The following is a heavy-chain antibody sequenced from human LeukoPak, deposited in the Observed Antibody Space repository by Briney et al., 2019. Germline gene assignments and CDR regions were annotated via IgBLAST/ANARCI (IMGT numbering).Heavy chain of an antibody. Sequence: TGGSLRLSCAASGFSFGSYALSWIWQPPGKGLEWIGSIFHTGSTYDNPSLKSRVTTSVDTSKNQFSLSLNSVTAADTAVYYCARRRDGYNFGSFYFDYWGQGILVTVSS. CDR2: IFHTGST. V-gene: IGHV4-38-2*01. J-gene: IGHJ4*02. CDR1: GFSFGSYA. D-gene: IGHD5-24*01. CDR3: ARRRDGYNFGSFYFDY.